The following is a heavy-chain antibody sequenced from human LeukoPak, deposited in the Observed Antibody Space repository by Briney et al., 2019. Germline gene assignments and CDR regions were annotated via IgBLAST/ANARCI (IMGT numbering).Heavy chain of an antibody. CDR1: GFTVSSNY. J-gene: IGHJ2*01. Sequence: PGGSLRLSCAASGFTVSSNYMSWVRQAPRKGLEWVSVTYSNGRTYYEDSVKGRFTISRDSSKNTLYLQMSSLRDEDTAVYYCAKNNDYGGSYWYFDLWGRGTLVTVSS. CDR3: AKNNDYGGSYWYFDL. V-gene: IGHV3-66*03. CDR2: TYSNGRT. D-gene: IGHD4-23*01.